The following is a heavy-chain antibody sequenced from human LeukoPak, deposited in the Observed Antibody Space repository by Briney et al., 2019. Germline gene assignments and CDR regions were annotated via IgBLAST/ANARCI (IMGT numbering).Heavy chain of an antibody. V-gene: IGHV3-48*01. D-gene: IGHD3-10*01. CDR3: ARDRLGVTTPNFDY. CDR2: ISSSGSPI. Sequence: GGSLRLSCAASGFTFSNYSLNWVRQAPGKGLEWVSYISSSGSPIYYADSVKGRFTISRDNAKNSLYLQMNSLRAEDTAVYYCARDRLGVTTPNFDYWGQGTLVTVSS. J-gene: IGHJ4*02. CDR1: GFTFSNYS.